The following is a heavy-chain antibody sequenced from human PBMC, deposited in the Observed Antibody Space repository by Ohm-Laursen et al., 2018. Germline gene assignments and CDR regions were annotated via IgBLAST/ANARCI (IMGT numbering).Heavy chain of an antibody. CDR2: INHSGST. CDR3: ARNSSGWYDY. V-gene: IGHV4-34*01. D-gene: IGHD6-19*01. J-gene: IGHJ4*02. Sequence: GTLSLTCAVYGGSFSGYSWIWIRQPPGKGLEWIGEINHSGSTNYNPSLKSRVTISVDTSKNQFSLKLSSVTAADTAVYYCARNSSGWYDYWGQGTLVTVSS. CDR1: GGSFSGYS.